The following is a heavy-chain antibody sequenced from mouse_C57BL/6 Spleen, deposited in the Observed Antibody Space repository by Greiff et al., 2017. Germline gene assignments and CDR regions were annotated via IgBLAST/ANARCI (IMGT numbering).Heavy chain of an antibody. V-gene: IGHV1-55*01. CDR1: GYSFTSYW. CDR2: IYPGSGST. Sequence: QVQLQQPGAELVKPGASVKMSCKASGYSFTSYWITWVKQRPGQGLEWIGDIYPGSGSTNYNEKFKSKATLTVDTSSSTAYMQLSSLTSEDSAVYYCARSYYPPKYFDVWGTGTTVTVSS. J-gene: IGHJ1*03. D-gene: IGHD1-1*01. CDR3: ARSYYPPKYFDV.